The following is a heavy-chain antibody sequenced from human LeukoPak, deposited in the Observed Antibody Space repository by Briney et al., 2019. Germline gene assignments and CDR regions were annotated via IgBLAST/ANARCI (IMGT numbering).Heavy chain of an antibody. Sequence: GESLKISCKGSGYSFTSYWIGWVRQMPGKGLEWMGIIYPGDSDTRYSPSFQGQVTISADKYISTAYLQWSSLKASDTAMYYCARPRLGATDAFDIWGQGTMVTVSS. CDR1: GYSFTSYW. V-gene: IGHV5-51*01. CDR2: IYPGDSDT. J-gene: IGHJ3*02. CDR3: ARPRLGATDAFDI. D-gene: IGHD1-26*01.